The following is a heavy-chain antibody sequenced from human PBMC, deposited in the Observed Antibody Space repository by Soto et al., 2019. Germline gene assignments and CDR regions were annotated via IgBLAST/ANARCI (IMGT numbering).Heavy chain of an antibody. V-gene: IGHV3-11*04. CDR2: ISYSGSTK. J-gene: IGHJ4*02. CDR3: AKDRVVVAAYFDY. D-gene: IGHD2-15*01. CDR1: GFTFSDYY. Sequence: PGGSLRLSCAASGFTFSDYYMSWIRQAPGKGLEWVSDISYSGSTKYYADSVKGRFTISRDNSKNTLYLQMNSLRAEDTAVYYCAKDRVVVAAYFDYWGQGTLVTVSS.